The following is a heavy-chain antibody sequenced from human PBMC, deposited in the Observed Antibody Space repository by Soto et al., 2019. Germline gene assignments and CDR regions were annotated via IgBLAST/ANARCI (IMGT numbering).Heavy chain of an antibody. CDR3: ARDLGYYESSGYFDY. J-gene: IGHJ4*02. Sequence: SETLSLTCTVSGGSISSGDYYWSWIRQPPGKGLEWIGYIYYSGSTYYNPSLKRRVIISLDTSKNQFSLKLSSVTAADTAVYYCARDLGYYESSGYFDYWGQGTLVTVSS. CDR1: GGSISSGDYY. V-gene: IGHV4-30-4*01. CDR2: IYYSGST. D-gene: IGHD3-22*01.